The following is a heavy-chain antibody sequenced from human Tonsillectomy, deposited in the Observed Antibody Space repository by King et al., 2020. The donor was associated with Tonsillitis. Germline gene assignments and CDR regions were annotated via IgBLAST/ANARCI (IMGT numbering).Heavy chain of an antibody. V-gene: IGHV3-15*01. CDR2: IKSKTDGGTT. CDR1: GFTFSNAW. Sequence: VQLMESGGGLVKPGGSLRLSCAASGFTFSNAWMSWVRQAPGKGLEWVGRIKSKTDGGTTDYAAPVKGRFTISTDDSKNTLYLQMNSLKTEDTAVYYCTTDRVLLWFGELFTYFDYWGQGTLVTVSS. CDR3: TTDRVLLWFGELFTYFDY. J-gene: IGHJ4*02. D-gene: IGHD3-10*01.